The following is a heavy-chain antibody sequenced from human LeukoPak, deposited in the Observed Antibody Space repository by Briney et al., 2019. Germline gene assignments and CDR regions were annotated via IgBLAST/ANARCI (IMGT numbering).Heavy chain of an antibody. CDR3: VRHDGRGGATMGALDS. CDR1: SGSISSSSHH. Sequence: SEALSLTCTDSSGSISSSSHHWGWTRHSPGKGLERIGSIYYGRTTYDNPSLNSRVTISVVTSKNQFSLQLNSVTATDTAVYYCVRHDGRGGATMGALDSWGQGSLVTVSS. D-gene: IGHD5-12*01. J-gene: IGHJ4*02. V-gene: IGHV4-39*01. CDR2: IYYGRTT.